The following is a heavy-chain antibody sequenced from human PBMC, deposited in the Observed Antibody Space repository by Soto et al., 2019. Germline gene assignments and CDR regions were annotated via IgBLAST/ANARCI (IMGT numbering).Heavy chain of an antibody. V-gene: IGHV3-30*03. CDR3: AHGHCGSICYTLDY. CDR1: GFTFSDYG. CDR2: ISNDGSIK. D-gene: IGHD2-21*01. J-gene: IGHJ4*02. Sequence: QVQLVESGGGVVHPERSLRLSCAASGFTFSDYGMHWVRQAPGKGLEWVALISNDGSIKYCADSVKGRFTISRDNSKNTLYLKMNSLRAEDRVVYYCAHGHCGSICYTLDYGGQGALVTVSS.